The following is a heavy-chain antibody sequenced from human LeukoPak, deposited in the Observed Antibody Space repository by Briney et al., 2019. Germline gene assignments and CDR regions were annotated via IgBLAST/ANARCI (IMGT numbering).Heavy chain of an antibody. V-gene: IGHV3-33*01. D-gene: IGHD6-19*01. CDR2: IWYDGSNK. CDR3: ARDQLGVAGELADY. Sequence: PGGSLRLSCAASGFTFSSYGMHWVRQAPGKGLEWVAVIWYDGSNKYYADSVKGRFTISRDNSKNTLYLQMNSLRAEDTAVYYCARDQLGVAGELADYWGQGTLVTVSS. CDR1: GFTFSSYG. J-gene: IGHJ4*02.